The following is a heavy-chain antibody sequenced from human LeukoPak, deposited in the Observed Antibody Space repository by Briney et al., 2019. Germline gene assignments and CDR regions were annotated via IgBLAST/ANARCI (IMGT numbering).Heavy chain of an antibody. D-gene: IGHD2-2*01. Sequence: PGESLRLSCAASGFTFSSYAMSWVRQAPGKGLECVSTVSGSGGTTYYADSVKGRFTISRDNSKNTLYLQMNSLRAEDTAVYYCAKDEFAVGACSSTSCHASLPFFDYWGQGTLVTVSS. CDR1: GFTFSSYA. J-gene: IGHJ4*02. V-gene: IGHV3-23*01. CDR3: AKDEFAVGACSSTSCHASLPFFDY. CDR2: VSGSGGTT.